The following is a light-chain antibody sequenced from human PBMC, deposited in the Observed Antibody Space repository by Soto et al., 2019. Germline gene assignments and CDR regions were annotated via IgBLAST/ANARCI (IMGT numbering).Light chain of an antibody. CDR1: QSVLYSSDNKNY. V-gene: IGKV4-1*01. Sequence: DIVMTQSPDSLAVSLGERATINCKSSQSVLYSSDNKNYLAWYQQKPGQPPKLLIYWASTRDSGVPDRFSGSGSGADFTLNINSLQAEDVAVYYCQQYYSTLTFGGGTKVEIK. J-gene: IGKJ4*01. CDR2: WAS. CDR3: QQYYSTLT.